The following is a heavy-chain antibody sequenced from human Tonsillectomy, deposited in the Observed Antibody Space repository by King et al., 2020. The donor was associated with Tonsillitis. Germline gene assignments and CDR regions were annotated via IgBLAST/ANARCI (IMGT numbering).Heavy chain of an antibody. D-gene: IGHD3-22*01. CDR3: ARHSGYYDSSGYSYDH. J-gene: IGHJ4*02. CDR1: GGSITTSSYY. Sequence: QLQESGPGLVKPSETLSLTCTVSGGSITTSSYYWGWIRQPPGQGLEGIGRIYYSGSTYYNPSLRSRVTITVYTSKNQFSLKQSSVTAADTAVYYCARHSGYYDSSGYSYDHWGQGTLVTVSS. V-gene: IGHV4-39*01. CDR2: IYYSGST.